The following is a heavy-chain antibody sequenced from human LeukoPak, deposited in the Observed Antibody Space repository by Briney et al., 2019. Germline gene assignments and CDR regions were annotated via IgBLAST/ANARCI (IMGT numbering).Heavy chain of an antibody. D-gene: IGHD5-24*01. CDR2: ICGSGGST. Sequence: QTGGSLSLSCAASGFTFSSYPMSWVRKAPGKGLERVSVICGSGGSTYYADSVKGRFTISRDNYKNTLYLQMNSLRAEDTAVYYCAKDSRYERWLQFPSWFDPWGQGTLVTVSS. CDR1: GFTFSSYP. J-gene: IGHJ5*02. CDR3: AKDSRYERWLQFPSWFDP. V-gene: IGHV3-23*01.